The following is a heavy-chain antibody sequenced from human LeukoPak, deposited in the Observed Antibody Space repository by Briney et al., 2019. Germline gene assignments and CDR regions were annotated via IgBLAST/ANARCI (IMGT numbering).Heavy chain of an antibody. J-gene: IGHJ4*02. Sequence: GGSLRLSCAASGFTFDDYAMHWVRQAPGKGLEWVSGIDWNSGSIGYADSVKGRFTISRDNAKNSLYLQMNSLRAEDMALYYCAKDRAINYISSGGLDYWGQGTLVTVSS. V-gene: IGHV3-9*03. CDR1: GFTFDDYA. D-gene: IGHD6-13*01. CDR3: AKDRAINYISSGGLDY. CDR2: IDWNSGSI.